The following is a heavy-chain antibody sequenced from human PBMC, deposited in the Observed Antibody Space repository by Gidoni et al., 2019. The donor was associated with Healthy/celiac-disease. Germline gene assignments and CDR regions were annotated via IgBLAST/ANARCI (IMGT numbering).Heavy chain of an antibody. CDR1: GYSFTSYW. J-gene: IGHJ5*02. CDR3: ARRNYYGSGRDGWFDP. Sequence: EVQLVQSGAEVKTPGESLKISCKGSGYSFTSYWIGWVRQMPGKGLEWMGIIYPGDSDTRYSPSFQGQVTISADKSISTAYLQWSSLKASDTAMYYCARRNYYGSGRDGWFDPWGQGTLVTVSS. V-gene: IGHV5-51*03. D-gene: IGHD3-10*01. CDR2: IYPGDSDT.